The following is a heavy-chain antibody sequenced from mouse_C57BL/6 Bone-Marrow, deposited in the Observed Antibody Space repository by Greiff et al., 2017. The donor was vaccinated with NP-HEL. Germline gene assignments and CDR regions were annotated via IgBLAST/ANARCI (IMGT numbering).Heavy chain of an antibody. Sequence: VMLVESGPELVKPGASVKISCKASGYAFSSSWMNWVKQRPGKGLEWIGRIYPGDGDTNYNGKFKGKATLTADKSSSTAYMQLSSLTSEDSAVYFCARGIYDYDGGYFDYWGQGTTLTVSS. CDR3: ARGIYDYDGGYFDY. J-gene: IGHJ2*01. V-gene: IGHV1-82*01. CDR2: IYPGDGDT. D-gene: IGHD2-4*01. CDR1: GYAFSSSW.